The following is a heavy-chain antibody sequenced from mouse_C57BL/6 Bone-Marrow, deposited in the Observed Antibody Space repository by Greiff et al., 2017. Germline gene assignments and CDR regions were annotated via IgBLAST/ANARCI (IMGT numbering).Heavy chain of an antibody. V-gene: IGHV10-1*01. D-gene: IGHD1-1*02. CDR1: GFSFNTYA. Sequence: EVNVVESGGGLVQPKGSLKLSCAASGFSFNTYAMNWVRQAPGKGLEWVARIRSKSNNYATYYADSVKDRFTISRDDSESMLYLQMNNLKTEDTAMYYCVRLSHYDYAMDYWGQGTSVTVSS. CDR2: IRSKSNNYAT. CDR3: VRLSHYDYAMDY. J-gene: IGHJ4*01.